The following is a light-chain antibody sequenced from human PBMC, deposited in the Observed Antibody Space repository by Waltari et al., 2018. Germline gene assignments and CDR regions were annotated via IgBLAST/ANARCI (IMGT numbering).Light chain of an antibody. J-gene: IGLJ3*02. CDR2: VTS. V-gene: IGLV1-40*01. CDR1: YSNIGAAPA. Sequence: QSVLPQPPSVSGPPRQRLTISCTGRYSNIGAAPAGYWYQQFPGTAPKLPIYVTSSRPSGVPDRFSGSKSGTSAALAITGLQAEDEADYYCQTFDRSLNGVWVFGGGTKLTVL. CDR3: QTFDRSLNGVWV.